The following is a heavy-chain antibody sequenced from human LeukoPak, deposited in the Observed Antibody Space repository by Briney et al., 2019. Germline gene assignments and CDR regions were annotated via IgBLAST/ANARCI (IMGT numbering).Heavy chain of an antibody. V-gene: IGHV4-34*01. J-gene: IGHJ6*03. CDR2: IHHSGST. Sequence: PSETLSLTCAVYGGSFSGYYWSWIRQPPGKGLEWIGEIHHSGSTNYNPSLKSRVTTSVDTSKNQFSLKLSSVTAADTAVYYCARGEVVPTAMGSYYYYYMDVWGKGTTVTVSS. D-gene: IGHD2-2*01. CDR1: GGSFSGYY. CDR3: ARGEVVPTAMGSYYYYYMDV.